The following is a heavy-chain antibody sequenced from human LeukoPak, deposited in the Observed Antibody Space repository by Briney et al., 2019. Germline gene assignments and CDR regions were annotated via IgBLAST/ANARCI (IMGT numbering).Heavy chain of an antibody. D-gene: IGHD1-1*01. CDR2: IYYSGST. V-gene: IGHV4-31*03. Sequence: PSQTLSLSCTVSGGSISSGGYYWSWMRQHPGKGLEWIGYIYYSGSTYYNPSLKSRVTISVDTSKNQFSLKLSSVTAADTAVYYCAREVEGGTGFDYWGQGTLVTVSS. J-gene: IGHJ4*02. CDR1: GGSISSGGYY. CDR3: AREVEGGTGFDY.